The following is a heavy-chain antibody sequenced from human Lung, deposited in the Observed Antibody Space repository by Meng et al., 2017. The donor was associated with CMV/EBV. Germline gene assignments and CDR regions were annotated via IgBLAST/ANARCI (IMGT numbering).Heavy chain of an antibody. CDR1: RYPFTDYF. CDR3: ARTRKTNSGAGPENS. D-gene: IGHD7-27*01. V-gene: IGHV1-2*02. Sequence: ASVKVSXKSSRYPFTDYFVHWVRPAPGQGLEWMAYIIPNSGGTSYAQKFQGRVTVTRDTSVSTAYMELRNLKSDDTAVYYCARTRKTNSGAGPENSWGQGTXVTVSS. CDR2: IIPNSGGT. J-gene: IGHJ5*02.